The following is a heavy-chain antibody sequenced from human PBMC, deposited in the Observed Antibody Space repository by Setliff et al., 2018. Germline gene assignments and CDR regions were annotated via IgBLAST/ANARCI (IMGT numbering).Heavy chain of an antibody. CDR1: GGSISSSSYY. CDR3: ARDRQWLVHGYYYYGMDV. V-gene: IGHV4-39*02. Sequence: SETLSLTCTVSGGSISSSSYYWGWIRQPPGKGLEWIGSIYYIGSTYYNPSLKSRVTISVDTSKNQFSLKLSSVTAADTAVYYCARDRQWLVHGYYYYGMDVWGQGTTVTVSS. J-gene: IGHJ6*02. D-gene: IGHD6-19*01. CDR2: IYYIGST.